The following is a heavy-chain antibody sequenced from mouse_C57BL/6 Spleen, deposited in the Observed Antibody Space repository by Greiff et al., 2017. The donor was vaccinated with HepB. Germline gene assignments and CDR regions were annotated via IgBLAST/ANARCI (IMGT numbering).Heavy chain of an antibody. D-gene: IGHD1-1*01. CDR3: ASYYYGSPFAY. V-gene: IGHV1-42*01. J-gene: IGHJ3*01. CDR1: GYSFTGYY. CDR2: INPSTGGT. Sequence: EVQLQQSGPELVKPGASVKISCKASGYSFTGYYMNWVKQSPEKSLEWIGEINPSTGGTTYNQKFKAKATLTVDKSSSTAYMQLKSLTSEDSAVYYCASYYYGSPFAYWGQGTLVTVSA.